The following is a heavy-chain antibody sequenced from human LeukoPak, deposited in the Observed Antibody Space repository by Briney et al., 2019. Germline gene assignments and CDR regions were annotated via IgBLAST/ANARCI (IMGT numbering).Heavy chain of an antibody. V-gene: IGHV1-69*13. CDR1: GGTFSSYA. D-gene: IGHD6-6*01. Sequence: SVKVSCKASGGTFSSYAISWVRQAPGQGLEWMGGIIPIFGTANYAQKFQGRVTITADESTSTAYMELSSLRSEDTAVYYCARGAAARPPYYYYYMDVWGKGTTVTVSS. CDR3: ARGAAARPPYYYYYMDV. J-gene: IGHJ6*03. CDR2: IIPIFGTA.